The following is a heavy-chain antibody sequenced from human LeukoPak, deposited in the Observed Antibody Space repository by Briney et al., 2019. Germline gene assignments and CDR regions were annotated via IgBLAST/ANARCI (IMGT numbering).Heavy chain of an antibody. J-gene: IGHJ6*02. CDR3: ARSPLDEWRYFDWLSTPYGMDV. D-gene: IGHD3-9*01. V-gene: IGHV4-39*07. CDR2: IYYSGST. CDR1: GDSISSSSYY. Sequence: PSETLSLTCTVSGDSISSSSYYWGWIRQPPGKGLEWIGSIYYSGSTYYNPSLKSRVTISVDTSKNQFSLKLSSVTAADTAVYYCARSPLDEWRYFDWLSTPYGMDVWGQGTTVTVSS.